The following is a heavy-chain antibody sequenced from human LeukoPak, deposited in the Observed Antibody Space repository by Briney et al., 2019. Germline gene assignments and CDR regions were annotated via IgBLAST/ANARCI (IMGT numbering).Heavy chain of an antibody. CDR2: IIPILGIA. D-gene: IGHD6-19*01. CDR1: GGTFSSYA. J-gene: IGHJ4*02. CDR3: ARDPPSIAVAAPWDY. V-gene: IGHV1-69*04. Sequence: GASVKVSCKASGGTFSSYAISWVRQAPGQGLEWMGRIIPILGIANYAQKFQGRVTITADKSTSTAYMELSSLRSEDTAVYYCARDPPSIAVAAPWDYWGQGTLVTVSS.